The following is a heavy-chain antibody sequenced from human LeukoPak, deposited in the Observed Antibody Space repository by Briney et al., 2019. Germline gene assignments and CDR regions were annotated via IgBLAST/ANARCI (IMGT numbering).Heavy chain of an antibody. CDR1: GFTFSSYS. D-gene: IGHD4-17*01. CDR3: AIADFGTTVIQNFDY. Sequence: GGSLRLSCAASGFTFSSYSMNWVRQAPGKGLEWVSYISSSSSTIYYADSVKGRFTISRDNTKNSLYLQMNSLRAEDTAVYYCAIADFGTTVIQNFDYWGQGTLVTVSS. J-gene: IGHJ4*02. CDR2: ISSSSSTI. V-gene: IGHV3-48*04.